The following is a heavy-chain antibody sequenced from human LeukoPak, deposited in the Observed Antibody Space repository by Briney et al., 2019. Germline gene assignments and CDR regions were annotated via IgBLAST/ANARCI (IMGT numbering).Heavy chain of an antibody. V-gene: IGHV3-73*01. CDR1: GFTVSSDY. J-gene: IGHJ4*02. Sequence: GGSLRLSCAASGFTVSSDYMSWVRQASGKGLEWVGRIRSKANSYATAYAASVKGRFTISRDDSKNTAYLQMNSLKTEDTAVYYCTRHPDYWGQGTLVTVSS. CDR2: IRSKANSYAT. CDR3: TRHPDY.